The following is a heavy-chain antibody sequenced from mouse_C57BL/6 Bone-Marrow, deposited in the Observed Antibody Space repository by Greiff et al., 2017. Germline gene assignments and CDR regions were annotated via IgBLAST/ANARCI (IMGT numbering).Heavy chain of an antibody. Sequence: QVQLKQSGAELVKPGASVKLSCKVSGYAFSTYGMNWVRQRPGKGLEWVGQIYTGGGDTNYNGTFKGKATMTADKSSSTPYMQLSSLTSEDSAVYVCARDWDYFDYWGQGTTLTVSS. CDR3: ARDWDYFDY. CDR2: IYTGGGDT. CDR1: GYAFSTYG. V-gene: IGHV1-80*01. J-gene: IGHJ2*01.